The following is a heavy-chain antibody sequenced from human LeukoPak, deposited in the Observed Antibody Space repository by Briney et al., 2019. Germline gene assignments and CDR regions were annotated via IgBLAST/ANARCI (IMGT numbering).Heavy chain of an antibody. V-gene: IGHV4-39*01. J-gene: IGHJ4*02. Sequence: SETLSLTCTVSGGSISSSSYYWGWIRQPPGKGLEWIANIYYSGSTYYNPSLESRVTISVDTSKSQFSLILSSVTAADTAVYYCARSCGSGNFFDSWGQGTLVTVSS. CDR2: IYYSGST. D-gene: IGHD3-10*01. CDR3: ARSCGSGNFFDS. CDR1: GGSISSSSYY.